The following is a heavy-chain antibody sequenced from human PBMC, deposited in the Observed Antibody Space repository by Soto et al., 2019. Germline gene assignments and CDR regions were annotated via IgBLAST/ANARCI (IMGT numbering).Heavy chain of an antibody. Sequence: QVQLVQSGAEVKKPGASVKVSCKASGYTFTSYGISWVRQAPGQGLEWMGWISAYNGNTNYTQKPQGRVTMTTDTYTSTAYMEQRRLRTDDTAVYYCARQPIVPTRVWWFDPWGQGTLVTVSS. V-gene: IGHV1-18*01. CDR1: GYTFTSYG. J-gene: IGHJ5*02. CDR3: ARQPIVPTRVWWFDP. D-gene: IGHD6-6*01. CDR2: ISAYNGNT.